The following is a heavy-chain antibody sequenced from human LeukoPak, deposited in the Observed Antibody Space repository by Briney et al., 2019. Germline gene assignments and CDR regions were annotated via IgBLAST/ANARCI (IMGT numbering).Heavy chain of an antibody. J-gene: IGHJ4*02. Sequence: GESLKISCKGSGYGFSSYWIGWGRQMPGKGLEYMGIICPGDSDTRYSQSFQGQVTISADKSLTTAYLQWSILKASDTAMYYCARHTTVGGSLRFDYWGEGTLVSVSS. V-gene: IGHV5-51*01. CDR3: ARHTTVGGSLRFDY. CDR1: GYGFSSYW. CDR2: ICPGDSDT. D-gene: IGHD4-23*01.